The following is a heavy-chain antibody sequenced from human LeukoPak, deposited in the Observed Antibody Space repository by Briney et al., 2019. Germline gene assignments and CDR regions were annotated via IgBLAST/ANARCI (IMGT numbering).Heavy chain of an antibody. CDR3: ARDLLTGTTSD. Sequence: SETLSLTCTVSGYFISSGYYWGWIRQPPGKGLEWIGSIYHSGSTYYNPSLKSRVTISVDTSKNQFSLKLSSVTAADTAVYYCARDLLTGTTSDWGQGTLVTVSS. CDR2: IYHSGST. D-gene: IGHD1-20*01. J-gene: IGHJ4*02. CDR1: GYFISSGYY. V-gene: IGHV4-38-2*02.